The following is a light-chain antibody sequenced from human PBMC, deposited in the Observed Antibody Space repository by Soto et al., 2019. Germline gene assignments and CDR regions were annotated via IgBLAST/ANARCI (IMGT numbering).Light chain of an antibody. CDR1: LTISDNY. CDR3: QQYSMAPLT. Sequence: EIVLTQSPGTLSLSPGERATLSCRASLTISDNYLAWYQQKAGQAPRLVIYGASSRATGIPDRFSASGSGTDFTLTISRLEPEDFAVYYCQQYSMAPLTFGQGTKVDNK. V-gene: IGKV3-20*01. CDR2: GAS. J-gene: IGKJ1*01.